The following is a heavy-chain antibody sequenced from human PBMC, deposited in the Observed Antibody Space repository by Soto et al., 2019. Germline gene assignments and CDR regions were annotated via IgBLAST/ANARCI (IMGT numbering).Heavy chain of an antibody. CDR1: GGSISSYY. J-gene: IGHJ4*02. D-gene: IGHD3-16*01. V-gene: IGHV4-59*01. CDR2: IYYSGST. Sequence: TSETLSLTCTVSGGSISSYYWSWIRQPPGKGLEWIGYIYYSGSTNYNPSLKSRVTISVDTSKNQFSLKLSSVTAADTAVYYCARSPGIMITFGEFFDYWGQGTLVTVSS. CDR3: ARSPGIMITFGEFFDY.